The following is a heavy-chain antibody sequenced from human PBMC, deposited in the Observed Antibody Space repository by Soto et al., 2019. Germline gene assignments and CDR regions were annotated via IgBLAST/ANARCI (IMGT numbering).Heavy chain of an antibody. CDR1: GFTFSSYA. CDR3: AKVGYSYGWGPDY. CDR2: ISGSGGST. V-gene: IGHV3-23*01. J-gene: IGHJ4*02. D-gene: IGHD5-18*01. Sequence: EVQLLESGGGLVQPGGSLRLSCAASGFTFSSYAMSWVRQAPGKGLEWVSAISGSGGSTYYADSVKGRFAISRDNSKNTLYLQMNSLRAEDTAVYYCAKVGYSYGWGPDYWGQGTLVTVSS.